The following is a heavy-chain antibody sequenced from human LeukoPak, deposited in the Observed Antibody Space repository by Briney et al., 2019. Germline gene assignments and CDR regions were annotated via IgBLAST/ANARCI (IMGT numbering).Heavy chain of an antibody. CDR3: ARHHYYGSGSYYNPNFDY. V-gene: IGHV5-51*01. Sequence: GESLKISCKVSGYSFTSYWIGWVRQVPGKGLEWMGIIYPGDSDTRYSPSFQGQVTISADKSISTAYLQWSSLKASDTAMYYCARHHYYGSGSYYNPNFDYWGQGTLVTVSS. CDR1: GYSFTSYW. CDR2: IYPGDSDT. D-gene: IGHD3-10*01. J-gene: IGHJ4*02.